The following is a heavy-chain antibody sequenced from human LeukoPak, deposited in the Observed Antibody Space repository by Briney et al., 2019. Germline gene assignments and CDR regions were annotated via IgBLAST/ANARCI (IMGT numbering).Heavy chain of an antibody. CDR2: IYYSGST. V-gene: IGHV4-39*01. J-gene: IGHJ4*02. CDR1: GDSISSSTYY. Sequence: SGTLSLTCALSGDSISSSTYYWGWIRQPPGKGLEWIGSIYYSGSTYYNPSLKSRVTISVDTSKNQFSLKLSSVTAADTAVYYCARRGSSFFDYWGQGILVTVSS. D-gene: IGHD6-13*01. CDR3: ARRGSSFFDY.